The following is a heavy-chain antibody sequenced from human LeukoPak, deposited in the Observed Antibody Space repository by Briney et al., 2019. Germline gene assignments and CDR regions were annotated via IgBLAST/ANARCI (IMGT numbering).Heavy chain of an antibody. D-gene: IGHD3-22*01. CDR2: IYSGGST. CDR1: GFTVSSNY. Sequence: GGSLRLSCAASGFTVSSNYMSWVRQAPGKGRRWASVIYSGGSTYYADSVKGRFTISRDNSKNMLYLQMNSLRAEDTAVYYCARHAQDYYDSSGYPFDYWGQGTLVTVSS. V-gene: IGHV3-53*01. CDR3: ARHAQDYYDSSGYPFDY. J-gene: IGHJ4*02.